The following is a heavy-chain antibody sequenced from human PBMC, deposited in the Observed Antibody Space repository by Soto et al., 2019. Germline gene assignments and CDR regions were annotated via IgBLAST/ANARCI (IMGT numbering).Heavy chain of an antibody. CDR3: ARDSTPVDY. CDR2: ISAYNGNT. CDR1: GYTFTSYG. Sequence: QVQLVQSGAEVKKPGASVKVSCKASGYTFTSYGVSWVRQAPGQGLEWMGWISAYNGNTKYAQKLQGRVTMTTDTATNTAYMDLRSLRSDDTAVYYCARDSTPVDYWGQGTLVTVSS. V-gene: IGHV1-18*01. J-gene: IGHJ4*02.